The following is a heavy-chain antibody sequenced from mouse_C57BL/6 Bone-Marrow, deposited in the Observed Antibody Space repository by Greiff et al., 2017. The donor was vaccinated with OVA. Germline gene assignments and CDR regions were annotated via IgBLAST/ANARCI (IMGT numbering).Heavy chain of an antibody. V-gene: IGHV3-6*01. Sequence: EVQLQQSGPGLVKPSQSLSLTCSVTGYSITSGYYWNWIRQFPGNKLEWMGYISYDGSNNYNPSLKNRISITRDTSKNQFFLKLNSVTTEDTATYYCARDTFAYWGKGTLVTVSA. J-gene: IGHJ3*01. CDR2: ISYDGSN. CDR3: ARDTFAY. CDR1: GYSITSGYY.